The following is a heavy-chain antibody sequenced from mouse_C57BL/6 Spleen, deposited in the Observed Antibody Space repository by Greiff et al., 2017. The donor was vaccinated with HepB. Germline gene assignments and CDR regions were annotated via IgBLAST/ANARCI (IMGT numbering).Heavy chain of an antibody. Sequence: EVKVEESGGGLVQPGGSMKLSCVASGFTFSNYWMNWVRQSPEKGLEWVAQIRLKSDNYATHYAESVKGRFTISRDDSKSSVYLQMNNLRAEDTGIYYCTGVGHGYWGQGTTLTVSS. CDR2: IRLKSDNYAT. CDR1: GFTFSNYW. D-gene: IGHD3-3*01. CDR3: TGVGHGY. J-gene: IGHJ2*01. V-gene: IGHV6-3*01.